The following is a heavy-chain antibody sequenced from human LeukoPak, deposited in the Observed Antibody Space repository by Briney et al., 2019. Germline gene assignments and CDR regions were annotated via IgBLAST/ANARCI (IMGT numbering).Heavy chain of an antibody. V-gene: IGHV1-2*02. Sequence: AASVKVSCKASGYTFTGYYMHWVRQPPGQGLEWMGWINPNSGGTNYAQKFQGRVTMTSDTSISTAYMELSRLRSDDTAVYYCARGGIAVGPFLDYWGQGTLVTVSS. CDR3: ARGGIAVGPFLDY. CDR2: INPNSGGT. J-gene: IGHJ4*02. CDR1: GYTFTGYY. D-gene: IGHD6-19*01.